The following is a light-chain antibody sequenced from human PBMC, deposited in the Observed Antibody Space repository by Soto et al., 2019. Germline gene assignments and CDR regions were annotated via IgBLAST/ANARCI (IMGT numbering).Light chain of an antibody. CDR2: TTN. V-gene: IGLV1-44*01. CDR3: AAWDDSMSGYV. CDR1: SSNIGNNP. Sequence: QSALTQPPSASGTPGQRVTISCSGDSSNIGNNPVNWYQQLPGTAPKLLIYTTNQRPSGVPDRFSGSKSDTSASLAISGLQSEDEADYYCAAWDDSMSGYVFGAGTKVTV. J-gene: IGLJ1*01.